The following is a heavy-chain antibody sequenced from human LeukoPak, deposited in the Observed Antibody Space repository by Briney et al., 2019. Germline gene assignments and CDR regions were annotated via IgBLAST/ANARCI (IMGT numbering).Heavy chain of an antibody. J-gene: IGHJ6*03. CDR2: ISAYNGNT. V-gene: IGHV1-18*01. CDR3: ATGVGCSSTSCYTPHRPYYYYYMDV. CDR1: GYTFTSYG. D-gene: IGHD2-2*02. Sequence: ASVKVSCKTSGYTFTSYGISWVRQAPGQGLEWMGWISAYNGNTNYAQKLQGRVTMTTDTSTSTAYMELRSLRSDDTAVYYCATGVGCSSTSCYTPHRPYYYYYMDVWGKGTTVTVSS.